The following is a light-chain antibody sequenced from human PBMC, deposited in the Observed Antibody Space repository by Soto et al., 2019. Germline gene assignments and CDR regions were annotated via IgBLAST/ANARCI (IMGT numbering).Light chain of an antibody. CDR3: QKYNSAPYT. CDR2: GAS. V-gene: IGKV1-27*01. Sequence: DMQMTQSPSSLSASVGDRITITCRASQGISNYLAWYQQKPGKVPTLLMYGASTLQRGVPSRFSGSGSGTHFTLTISSLQPEDVAIYYCQKYNSAPYTFGPGTKLEIK. CDR1: QGISNY. J-gene: IGKJ2*01.